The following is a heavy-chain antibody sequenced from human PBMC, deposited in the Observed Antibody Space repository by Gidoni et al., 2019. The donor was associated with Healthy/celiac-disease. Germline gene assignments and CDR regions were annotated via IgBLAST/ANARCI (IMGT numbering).Heavy chain of an antibody. D-gene: IGHD3-10*01. Sequence: QVQLQESGPGLVKPSQTLSLTCTVSGGSISSGGYYWSWIRQHPGKGLEWIGYIYYSGSTYYNPSLKSRVTISVDTSKNQFSLKLSSVTAADTAVYYCARGYHSPMVRGVIPITGFDPWGQGTLVTVSS. CDR2: IYYSGST. CDR3: ARGYHSPMVRGVIPITGFDP. J-gene: IGHJ5*02. V-gene: IGHV4-31*03. CDR1: GGSISSGGYY.